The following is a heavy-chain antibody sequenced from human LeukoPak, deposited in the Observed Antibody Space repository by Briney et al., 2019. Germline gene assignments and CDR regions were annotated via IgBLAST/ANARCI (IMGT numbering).Heavy chain of an antibody. Sequence: GGSLRLSCAASGFTFDDYTMHWVRQGPGKGLEWVSLISWDGGSTYYADSVKGRFTISRDNSKNSLYLQMNSLRTEDTALYYCVKALGYCSGGSCHFDYWGQGTLVTVSS. CDR2: ISWDGGST. V-gene: IGHV3-43*01. CDR3: VKALGYCSGGSCHFDY. J-gene: IGHJ4*02. CDR1: GFTFDDYT. D-gene: IGHD2-15*01.